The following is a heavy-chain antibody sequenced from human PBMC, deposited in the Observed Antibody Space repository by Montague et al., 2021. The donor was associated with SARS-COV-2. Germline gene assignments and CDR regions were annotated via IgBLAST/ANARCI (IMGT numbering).Heavy chain of an antibody. CDR2: IYYRGST. J-gene: IGHJ4*02. CDR1: GGSISSSSYY. Sequence: SETLSLTYTVSGGSISSSSYYWAWIRQPPGKGLEWIGSIYYRGSTYYNPSLKSRVFISVDTSKNQLSLTLTSVTAADTAVYYCATQEDPSGWIPGPFDFWGQGTLVIVSS. CDR3: ATQEDPSGWIPGPFDF. D-gene: IGHD6-19*01. V-gene: IGHV4-39*01.